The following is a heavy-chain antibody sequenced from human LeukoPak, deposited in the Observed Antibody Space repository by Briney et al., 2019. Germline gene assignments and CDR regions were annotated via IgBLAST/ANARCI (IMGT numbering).Heavy chain of an antibody. D-gene: IGHD3-22*01. J-gene: IGHJ3*02. CDR3: ARRFGRSYCDSSEAFDI. Sequence: GGSLRLSCVASGFTFSSYEMNWVRQAPGKGLEWLSYIGSSDSATHYADSVKGRFTISRDNAKNSLYLQMNSLKASDTAMYYCARRFGRSYCDSSEAFDIWGQGTMVTVSS. CDR2: IGSSDSAT. CDR1: GFTFSSYE. V-gene: IGHV3-48*03.